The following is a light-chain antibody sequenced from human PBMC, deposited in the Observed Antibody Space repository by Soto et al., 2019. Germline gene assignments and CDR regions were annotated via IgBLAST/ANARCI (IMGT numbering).Light chain of an antibody. CDR2: GAS. J-gene: IGKJ4*01. CDR1: QSVSSN. Sequence: EILMTQSRATLSVSPGERATRSCRASQSVSSNLAWYQQKPGQPPRLLIYGASTRATGIPARFSGSGSGTEFTLTISSLQPEDFAVYYCQQYNNWPPLTFGGGTKVDI. V-gene: IGKV3-15*01. CDR3: QQYNNWPPLT.